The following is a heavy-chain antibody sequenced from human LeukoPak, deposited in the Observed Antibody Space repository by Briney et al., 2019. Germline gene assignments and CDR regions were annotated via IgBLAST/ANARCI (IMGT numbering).Heavy chain of an antibody. CDR1: GYTFTSYG. V-gene: IGHV1-18*01. J-gene: IGHJ4*02. CDR3: ARAALLWFGELSDFDY. Sequence: ASVKVSCKASGYTFTSYGISWARQAPGQGLEWMGWISAYNGNTNYAQKLQGRVTMTTDTSTSTAYMELRSLRSDDTAVYYCARAALLWFGELSDFDYWGQGTLVTVSS. D-gene: IGHD3-10*01. CDR2: ISAYNGNT.